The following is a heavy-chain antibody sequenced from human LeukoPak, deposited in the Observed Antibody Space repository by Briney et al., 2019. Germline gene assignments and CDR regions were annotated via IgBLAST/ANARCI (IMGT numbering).Heavy chain of an antibody. CDR1: GGSISSSNW. Sequence: SGTLSLTCAVSGGSISSSNWWSWVRQPPGKGLEWIGEIYHSGSTNYNPSLKSRVTISVDKSKNQFSLKLSSVTAADTAVYYCARGDIVVVPAAISSGDYYYYGMDVWGKGTTVTVSS. D-gene: IGHD2-2*01. CDR2: IYHSGST. CDR3: ARGDIVVVPAAISSGDYYYYGMDV. J-gene: IGHJ6*04. V-gene: IGHV4-4*02.